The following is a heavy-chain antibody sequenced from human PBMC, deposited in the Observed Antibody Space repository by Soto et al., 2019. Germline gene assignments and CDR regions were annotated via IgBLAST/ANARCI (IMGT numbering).Heavy chain of an antibody. CDR1: GGTFSSYA. Sequence: QVQLVQSGAEVKKPGSSVKVSCKASGGTFSSYAISWVRQAPGQGLEWMGGIIPIFGTANYAQKFQGRVTITEDESTSTAYMELSSLRSEDTAVYYCARSSTIVVVPAAIEDYYYGMDVWGQGTTVTVSS. J-gene: IGHJ6*02. V-gene: IGHV1-69*01. CDR3: ARSSTIVVVPAAIEDYYYGMDV. D-gene: IGHD2-2*02. CDR2: IIPIFGTA.